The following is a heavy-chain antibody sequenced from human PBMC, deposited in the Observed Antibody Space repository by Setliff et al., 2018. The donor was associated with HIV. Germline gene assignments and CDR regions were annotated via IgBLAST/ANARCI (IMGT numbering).Heavy chain of an antibody. D-gene: IGHD6-19*01. Sequence: GGSLRLSCAASGFTFSTYWMHWVRQAPGKGLVWVSHINNDGRKTTYADSVKGRFTVSRDNAKNTLYLQMNSLRAEDTAVYYCAKDLSSGWYPYFDYWGQGTLVTVSS. CDR3: AKDLSSGWYPYFDY. V-gene: IGHV3-74*03. CDR1: GFTFSTYW. J-gene: IGHJ4*02. CDR2: INNDGRKT.